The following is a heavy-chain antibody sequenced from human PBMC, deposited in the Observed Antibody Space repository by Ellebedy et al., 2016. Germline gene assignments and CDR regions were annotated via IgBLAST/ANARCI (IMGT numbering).Heavy chain of an antibody. Sequence: AETLSLTCTVSGGSISDYFWSWTRQPAGKGLEWIGPIVSSGSTNSNPSLKSRGSMSVDTSNNQFSLNLNSVTAADTAVYYCARGVTPHFDYWGQGILVTVSS. D-gene: IGHD2-21*02. CDR2: IVSSGST. V-gene: IGHV4-4*07. J-gene: IGHJ4*02. CDR1: GGSISDYF. CDR3: ARGVTPHFDY.